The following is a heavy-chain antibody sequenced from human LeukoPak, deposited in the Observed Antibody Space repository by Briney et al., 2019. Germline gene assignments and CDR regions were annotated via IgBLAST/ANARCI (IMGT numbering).Heavy chain of an antibody. J-gene: IGHJ4*02. D-gene: IGHD2-8*01. V-gene: IGHV3-23*01. CDR3: AKTLVLMVYAPFHY. CDR2: ISGSSGST. CDR1: GFTVSNYA. Sequence: GGSLRLSCAASGFTVSNYAMGWVRQAPEKGLEWVSGISGSSGSTYYADSVKGRFTISTDNSKNTLYLQMNSLRAEDTAVYYCAKTLVLMVYAPFHYWGQGTLVTVSS.